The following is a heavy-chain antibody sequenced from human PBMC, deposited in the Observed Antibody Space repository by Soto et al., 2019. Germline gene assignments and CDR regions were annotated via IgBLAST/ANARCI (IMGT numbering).Heavy chain of an antibody. D-gene: IGHD4-17*01. V-gene: IGHV3-33*01. J-gene: IGHJ4*02. Sequence: QVQLVESGGGVVQPGRSLRLSCAASGFTFSSYGMHWVRQAPGKGLEWVAVIWYDGRNKYYADSVKGRFTISRDNSKNTLYLQMNSLRVEDTAVYYCARDSTHDYGDYGPAYWRQGTLVTVSS. CDR3: ARDSTHDYGDYGPAY. CDR1: GFTFSSYG. CDR2: IWYDGRNK.